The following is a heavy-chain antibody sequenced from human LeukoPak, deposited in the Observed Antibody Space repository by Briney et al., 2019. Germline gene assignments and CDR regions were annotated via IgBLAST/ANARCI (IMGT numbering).Heavy chain of an antibody. CDR1: GFTFDDYA. CDR3: AKAQRPWVVTAEPADY. V-gene: IGHV3-43*02. D-gene: IGHD2-21*02. CDR2: ISGDGGST. J-gene: IGHJ4*02. Sequence: GGSLRLSCAASGFTFDDYAMHWVRHAPGKGLEWVSLISGDGGSTYYADSVKGRFTISRDNSKNSLYLQMNSLRTEDTALYYCAKAQRPWVVTAEPADYWGQGTLVTVSS.